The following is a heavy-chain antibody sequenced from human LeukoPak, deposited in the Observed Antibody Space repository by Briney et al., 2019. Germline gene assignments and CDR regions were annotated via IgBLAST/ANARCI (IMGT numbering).Heavy chain of an antibody. V-gene: IGHV1-46*01. J-gene: IGHJ4*02. CDR2: INPSGGST. CDR1: GYTFTSYY. CDR3: ARDRKASPNWELDY. Sequence: GASVKVSCKASGYTFTSYYMHWVRQAPGQGLEWMGIINPSGGSTSYAQKFQGRVTMTRDTSITTAYMELHILTSDDTAVYYCARDRKASPNWELDYWGQGTLVTVSS. D-gene: IGHD1-1*01.